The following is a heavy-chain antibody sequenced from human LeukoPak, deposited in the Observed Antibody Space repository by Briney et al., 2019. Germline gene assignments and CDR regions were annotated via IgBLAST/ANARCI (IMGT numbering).Heavy chain of an antibody. D-gene: IGHD3-22*01. Sequence: TGGSQRLSCAASGFTFSSYWMSWVRQAPGKGLEWVANIKQDGSEKYYVDSVKGRFTISRDNAKNSLYLQMNSLRAEDTAVYYCARLLCYDSSGYNYWGQRTLVTVSS. CDR2: IKQDGSEK. J-gene: IGHJ4*02. CDR3: ARLLCYDSSGYNY. V-gene: IGHV3-7*01. CDR1: GFTFSSYW.